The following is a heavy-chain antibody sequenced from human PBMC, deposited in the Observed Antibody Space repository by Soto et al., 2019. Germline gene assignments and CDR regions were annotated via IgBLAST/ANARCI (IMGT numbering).Heavy chain of an antibody. CDR1: GFSFSSHS. CDR2: ISDSGGST. J-gene: IGHJ6*02. V-gene: IGHV3-23*01. CDR3: AKGRSYYYYYGVDV. Sequence: PGGSLRLSCAASGFSFSSHSMNWVRQAPGKGLEWVSDISDSGGSTYYADSVKGRFTISRDNSKSTLYLQMNSLRAEDTALYYCAKGRSYYYYYGVDVWGQGTTVTVSS.